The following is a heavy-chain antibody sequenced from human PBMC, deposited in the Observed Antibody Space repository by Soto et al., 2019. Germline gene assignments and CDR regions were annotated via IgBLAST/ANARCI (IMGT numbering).Heavy chain of an antibody. CDR2: IIPIFGTA. CDR1: GGIFSSYA. D-gene: IGHD6-13*01. J-gene: IGHJ6*02. Sequence: SVKVSCKASGGIFSSYAISWVRQAPGQGLEWMGGIIPIFGTANYAQKFQGRVTITADESTSTAYMELSSLRSEDTAVYYCASYTPHLWQQLVRWGRGDYYYGMDVWGQGTTVTVSS. CDR3: ASYTPHLWQQLVRWGRGDYYYGMDV. V-gene: IGHV1-69*13.